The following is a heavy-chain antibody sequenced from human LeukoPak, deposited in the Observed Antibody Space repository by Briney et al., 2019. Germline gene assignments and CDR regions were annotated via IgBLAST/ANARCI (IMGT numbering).Heavy chain of an antibody. CDR2: ISSTSTDI. V-gene: IGHV3-21*01. J-gene: IGHJ4*02. D-gene: IGHD3-10*01. Sequence: CISSTSTDIYYVDSVKGRFTISRDNAKNSLYLQMNSLRPKDTSIYYCARRGPYFDYWGQGILVTVSS. CDR3: ARRGPYFDY.